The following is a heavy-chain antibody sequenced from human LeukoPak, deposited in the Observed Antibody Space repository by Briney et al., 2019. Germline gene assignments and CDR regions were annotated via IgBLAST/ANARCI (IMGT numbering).Heavy chain of an antibody. Sequence: PSETLSLTCTVSGGSISSYYWSWIRQPPGKGLEWIGYIYYSGSTNYNPSLKSRVTISVDTSNNQFSLKLSSVTAADTAVYYCARVAIVRGVKDYYMDVRGKGTTVTVSS. J-gene: IGHJ6*03. CDR3: ARVAIVRGVKDYYMDV. CDR2: IYYSGST. CDR1: GGSISSYY. D-gene: IGHD3-10*01. V-gene: IGHV4-59*01.